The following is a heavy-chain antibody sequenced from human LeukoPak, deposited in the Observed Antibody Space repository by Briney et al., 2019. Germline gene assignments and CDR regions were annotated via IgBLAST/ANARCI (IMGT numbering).Heavy chain of an antibody. CDR3: ARHGWYYDSNHYYYCGMDV. J-gene: IGHJ6*02. CDR2: IYYSGST. CDR1: GGSISSYY. V-gene: IGHV4-59*08. Sequence: SETLSLTCTVSGGSISSYYWSWIRQPPGKGLEWIGYIYYSGSTNYNPSLKSRVTISVDTSKNQFSLKLSSVTAADTAVYYCARHGWYYDSNHYYYCGMDVWGQGTTVTVSS. D-gene: IGHD3-22*01.